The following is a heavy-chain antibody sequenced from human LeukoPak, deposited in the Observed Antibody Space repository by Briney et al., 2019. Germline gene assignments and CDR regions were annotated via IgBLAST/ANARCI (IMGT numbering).Heavy chain of an antibody. V-gene: IGHV2-70*11. D-gene: IGHD3-22*01. J-gene: IGHJ1*01. Sequence: SGPALVKPTQTLTLTCTFSGSSLRTRGMCVSWIRQPPGKALEWLSRIDWDDDKYYSTSLKTRLTISKDTSKNQVVLTMTNMDPVDTATYYCARDYYDSSGQGYFQHWGQGTLVTVSS. CDR1: GSSLRTRGMC. CDR2: IDWDDDK. CDR3: ARDYYDSSGQGYFQH.